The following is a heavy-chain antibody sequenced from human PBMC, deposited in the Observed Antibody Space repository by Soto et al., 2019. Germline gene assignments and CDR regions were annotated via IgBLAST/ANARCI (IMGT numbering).Heavy chain of an antibody. Sequence: QVQLVESGGGVVQPGRSLRLSCAASGFTFSSYGMHWVRQAPGKGLEWVAVISYDGSNKYYADSVKGRFTISRDNSKNTLYLQMNSLRAEDTAVYYCAKRGGYSYGMDVWGQGTTVTVSS. V-gene: IGHV3-30*18. CDR1: GFTFSSYG. CDR2: ISYDGSNK. D-gene: IGHD5-18*01. J-gene: IGHJ6*02. CDR3: AKRGGYSYGMDV.